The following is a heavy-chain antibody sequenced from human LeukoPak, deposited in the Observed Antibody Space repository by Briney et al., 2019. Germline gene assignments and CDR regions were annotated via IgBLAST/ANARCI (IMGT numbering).Heavy chain of an antibody. CDR3: ARRQYRSSWYYFDY. D-gene: IGHD6-13*01. V-gene: IGHV3-74*01. CDR2: INSDGSTT. J-gene: IGHJ4*02. CDR1: GFSLSSYW. Sequence: GGSLGLSCAASGFSLSSYWMHWVSQAPGKGLVWVSRINSDGSTTNYADSVKGRFTISRDNAKNTLYLQMNSLRAEDTAVYYCARRQYRSSWYYFDYWGQGTLVTVSS.